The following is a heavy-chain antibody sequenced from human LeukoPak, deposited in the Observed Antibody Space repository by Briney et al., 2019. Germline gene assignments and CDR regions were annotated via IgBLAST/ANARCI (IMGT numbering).Heavy chain of an antibody. J-gene: IGHJ4*02. Sequence: GGSLRLSCAASGFTFSSYGMHWVRQAPGKGLEWVAVVSYDGSNKYYADSVKGRFTISRVNSKNTLYLQMNSLRAEDTAVYYCAKEGFDSWGQGTLVTVSS. CDR2: VSYDGSNK. CDR1: GFTFSSYG. CDR3: AKEGFDS. V-gene: IGHV3-30*18.